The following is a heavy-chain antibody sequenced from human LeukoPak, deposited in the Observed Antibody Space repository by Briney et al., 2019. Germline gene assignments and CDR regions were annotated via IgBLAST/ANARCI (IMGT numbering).Heavy chain of an antibody. V-gene: IGHV2-5*01. CDR3: AHKGRGSGSYTM. CDR2: TYWSNDK. J-gene: IGHJ4*02. CDR1: GFSLRTPGVA. D-gene: IGHD3-10*01. Sequence: SGPTLANPTHTLTLTCTFSGFSLRTPGVAVAWIRQPPGKAREWLTATYWSNDKSYSPSLKSRLTITKDTSKNQVVLIMANMDPVDTGTYYCAHKGRGSGSYTMWGQGTLVTVSS.